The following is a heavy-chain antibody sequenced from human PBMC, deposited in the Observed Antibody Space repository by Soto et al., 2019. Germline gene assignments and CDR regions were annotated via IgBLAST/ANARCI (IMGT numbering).Heavy chain of an antibody. V-gene: IGHV3-23*01. J-gene: IGHJ1*01. CDR3: AKDSDREYFQH. CDR2: ISGSDGGA. Sequence: EVQLLESGGSLVQPGGSLRLSCAASGFTFSSYGMSWVRQAPEKGLEWVSGISGSDGGAYYADSVKGRFTISRDNSENTLYLQMNSLRVEDTAVYYCAKDSDREYFQHWGQGTLVTVSS. CDR1: GFTFSSYG. D-gene: IGHD3-10*01.